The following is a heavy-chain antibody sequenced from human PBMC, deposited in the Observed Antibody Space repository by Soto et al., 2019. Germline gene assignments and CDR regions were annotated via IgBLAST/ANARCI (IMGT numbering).Heavy chain of an antibody. CDR2: IHHSGIT. D-gene: IGHD1-26*01. J-gene: IGHJ4*02. Sequence: SETLSLTCVVSGYSISSGSSWGWIRQPPGKGLEWIVSIHHSGITYYNPSLQSRLTISVDTSNNQFSLKLTSVTAADSAVYYCAKAVGSTRAHFDYWGQGTTVTV. V-gene: IGHV4-38-2*01. CDR3: AKAVGSTRAHFDY. CDR1: GYSISSGSS.